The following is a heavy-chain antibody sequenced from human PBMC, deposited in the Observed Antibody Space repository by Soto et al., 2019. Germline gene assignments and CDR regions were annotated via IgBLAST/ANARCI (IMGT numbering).Heavy chain of an antibody. J-gene: IGHJ4*02. CDR3: ARVDYDVLTGYYFDY. CDR2: VHYSGST. Sequence: PSETLSLTCTVSGGSLSSYYWSWIRQPPGKGLEWIGYVHYSGSTNYNPSLESRVTISVDTSKNQFSLRLSSVTAADTAVYYCARVDYDVLTGYYFDYWGQGTLVTVSS. V-gene: IGHV4-59*01. D-gene: IGHD3-9*01. CDR1: GGSLSSYY.